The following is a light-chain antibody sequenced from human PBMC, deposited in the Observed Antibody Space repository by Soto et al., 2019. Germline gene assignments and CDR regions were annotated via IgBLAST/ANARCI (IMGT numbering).Light chain of an antibody. CDR3: QQYNNWPWT. CDR2: GAS. CDR1: QSVSSN. Sequence: EIVMTQSPATPSVSPGERATLSCRASQSVSSNLAWYQQKPGQAPRLLIYGASTRATGIPARFSGSGSGTEFTLTISSLQFEDFAVYYCQQYNNWPWTFGQGTKV. J-gene: IGKJ1*01. V-gene: IGKV3-15*01.